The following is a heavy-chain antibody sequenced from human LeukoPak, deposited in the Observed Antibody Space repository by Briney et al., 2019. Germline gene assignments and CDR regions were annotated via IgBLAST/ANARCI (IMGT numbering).Heavy chain of an antibody. CDR1: GGSIRSSTDY. Sequence: SETLSLTCTVSGGSIRSSTDYWGWIRQPPGKELEWIGSIYYSGSTNYNPSLKSRVTISVDTSKNQFSLKLSSVTAADTAVYYCARYRAPMVRGVITYYFDYWGQGTLVTVSS. V-gene: IGHV4-39*07. D-gene: IGHD3-10*01. CDR3: ARYRAPMVRGVITYYFDY. CDR2: IYYSGST. J-gene: IGHJ4*02.